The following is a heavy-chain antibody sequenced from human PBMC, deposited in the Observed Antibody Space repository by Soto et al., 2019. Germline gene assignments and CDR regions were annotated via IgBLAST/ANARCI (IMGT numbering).Heavy chain of an antibody. J-gene: IGHJ4*02. Sequence: QVRLQESGPGLVEPSGTLSLTCAVSDGSIFTDDWWTWVRQTPGKGPEWIGEIHQGLGTNYNPSLRSRVTISMDKSKNQFSLEPTSVTAADTAVYYCANWGGLNFPRLCWGPGTLVTVSS. V-gene: IGHV4-4*02. CDR3: ANWGGLNFPRLC. D-gene: IGHD3-16*01. CDR1: DGSIFTDDW. CDR2: IHQGLGT.